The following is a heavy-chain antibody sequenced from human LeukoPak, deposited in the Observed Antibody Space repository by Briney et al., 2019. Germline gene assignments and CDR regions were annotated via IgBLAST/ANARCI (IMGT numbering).Heavy chain of an antibody. J-gene: IGHJ4*02. D-gene: IGHD3/OR15-3a*01. V-gene: IGHV3-21*01. CDR3: ARKGTDTSASRFDY. Sequence: GGSLRLSCAASGFTFSSYYMNWVRQAPGKGLKGVSSISSSSSDMRYADALKGRFTISRDNAKSSLYLQMNSLRAEDTAVYYCARKGTDTSASRFDYWGQGTLVTVSS. CDR2: ISSSSSDM. CDR1: GFTFSSYY.